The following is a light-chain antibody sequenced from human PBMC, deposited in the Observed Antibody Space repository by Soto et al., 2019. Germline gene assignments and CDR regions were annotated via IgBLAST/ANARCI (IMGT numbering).Light chain of an antibody. CDR1: SSNIGAGYD. V-gene: IGLV1-40*01. CDR2: GNS. J-gene: IGLJ2*01. CDR3: QSYDNSLSADVV. Sequence: QSVLTQPPSVPGAPGQRVTISCTGSSSNIGAGYDVHWYQQIPGTAPKLLIYGNSNRPSGVPDRFSGSKSGTSASLAITGLQAEDEADYYCQSYDNSLSADVVFGGGTKVTVL.